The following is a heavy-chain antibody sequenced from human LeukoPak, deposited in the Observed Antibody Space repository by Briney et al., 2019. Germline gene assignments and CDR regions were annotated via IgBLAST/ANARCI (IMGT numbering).Heavy chain of an antibody. CDR1: GYTVTGYY. J-gene: IGHJ4*02. Sequence: ASVKVSCKASGYTVTGYYMHWVRQAPGQGLEWMGWIKPNSGGTNYAQKFQGSVTMTRDTSISTAYMALSRLTSDDTAVYYCARANDCSSTSCYEADFDYWGQGTLVTVSS. V-gene: IGHV1-2*02. D-gene: IGHD2-2*01. CDR3: ARANDCSSTSCYEADFDY. CDR2: IKPNSGGT.